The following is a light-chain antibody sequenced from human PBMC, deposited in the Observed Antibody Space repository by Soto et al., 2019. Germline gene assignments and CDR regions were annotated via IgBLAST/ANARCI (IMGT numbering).Light chain of an antibody. V-gene: IGKV4-1*01. CDR3: QQYYSTPLA. CDR1: QSVLYSSNNKNY. Sequence: DIVMTQSPDSLAVSLGERATINCKSSQSVLYSSNNKNYLAWYQQKTRQPPKLLIYWASTRESGVPDRFSGSGSGTDFTLTISSLQAEDVAVYYCQQYYSTPLAFGQGTKVEIK. J-gene: IGKJ1*01. CDR2: WAS.